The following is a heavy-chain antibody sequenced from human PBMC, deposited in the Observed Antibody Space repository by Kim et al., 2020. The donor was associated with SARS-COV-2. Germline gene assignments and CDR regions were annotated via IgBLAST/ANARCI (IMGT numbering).Heavy chain of an antibody. CDR3: ARGAGGVLDI. J-gene: IGHJ3*02. CDR2: ISPGNGNT. V-gene: IGHV1-3*01. Sequence: ASVKVSCKASGYTFTSNFIHWVRQAPGDRLEWMGWISPGNGNTGFSPRFQGRVTITRDTFASTAYMELSSLTSEDTAVYYCARGAGGVLDIWGHGTAVTVSS. D-gene: IGHD1-26*01. CDR1: GYTFTSNF.